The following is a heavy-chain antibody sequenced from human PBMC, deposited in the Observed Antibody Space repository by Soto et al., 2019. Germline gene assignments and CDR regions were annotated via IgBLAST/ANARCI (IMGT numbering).Heavy chain of an antibody. CDR1: GFTFSAYT. Sequence: GGSLRLSCAASGFTFSAYTMNWVRQAPGKGLEWVSSISSSSNYIYYADSVKGRFTISRDNAKTSLHLQMNSLRAEDTAVYYCARHREGTWGSWHYDFDYWGQGTLVTVSS. CDR2: ISSSSNYI. J-gene: IGHJ4*02. CDR3: ARHREGTWGSWHYDFDY. D-gene: IGHD3-16*01. V-gene: IGHV3-21*06.